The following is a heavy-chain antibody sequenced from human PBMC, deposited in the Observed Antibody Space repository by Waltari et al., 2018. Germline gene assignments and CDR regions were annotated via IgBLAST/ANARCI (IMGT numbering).Heavy chain of an antibody. J-gene: IGHJ3*02. Sequence: QVQLVESGGGVVQPGRSLRLSCAASGFTFSSYAMHWVRQAPGKGLEWVAVISYEGSNNYYADSVKCRFTISRDNSKNTLYLQMNSLRAEDTAVYYCARDVTGDAFDIWGQGTMVTVSS. CDR3: ARDVTGDAFDI. CDR1: GFTFSSYA. V-gene: IGHV3-30-3*01. D-gene: IGHD1-20*01. CDR2: ISYEGSNN.